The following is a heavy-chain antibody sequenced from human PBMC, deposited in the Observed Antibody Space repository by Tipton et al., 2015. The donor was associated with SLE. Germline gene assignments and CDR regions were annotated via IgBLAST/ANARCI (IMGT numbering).Heavy chain of an antibody. D-gene: IGHD3-10*01. CDR3: VRGPWFGDLGAHFDY. CDR1: GFTFSDHY. J-gene: IGHJ4*02. V-gene: IGHV3-72*01. Sequence: SLRLSCAASGFTFSDHYMDWVRQAPGKGLEWVGRTRNKANSYTTEYAASVKGRFTISRDDSKNSLYLQMNSLRVEDTAVYYCVRGPWFGDLGAHFDYWGQGTLVTVSS. CDR2: TRNKANSYTT.